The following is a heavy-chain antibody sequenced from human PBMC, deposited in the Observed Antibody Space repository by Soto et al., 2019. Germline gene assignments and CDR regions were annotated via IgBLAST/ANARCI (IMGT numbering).Heavy chain of an antibody. V-gene: IGHV3-23*01. CDR2: ISTTGGNT. CDR3: AKPSGGSYPESRVFDS. CDR1: GFTFYSSA. J-gene: IGHJ4*02. Sequence: GGSMRLSCAASGFTFYSSAMSWVRQAPGKGLEWVSAISTTGGNTLYADSVKGRFTISRDNSKSTLYLQMNSLRAEDKAIYYCAKPSGGSYPESRVFDSWGQGTRVTVSS. D-gene: IGHD1-26*01.